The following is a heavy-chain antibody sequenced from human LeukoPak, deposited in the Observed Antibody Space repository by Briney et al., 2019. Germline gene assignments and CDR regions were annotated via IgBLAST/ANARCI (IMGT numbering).Heavy chain of an antibody. J-gene: IGHJ4*02. CDR1: GFTFSNFV. V-gene: IGHV3-23*01. D-gene: IGHD6-13*01. CDR3: AKDIAASGLPRIFDF. CDR2: ISGGGGRGTT. Sequence: PGGSLRLSCAASGFTFSNFVMTWVRQAPGKGLEWVSAISGGGGRGTTYYADSAKGRFTISRDNAKNTMYLQMNSLSVEDTAVYYCAKDIAASGLPRIFDFWGQGTLVTVSS.